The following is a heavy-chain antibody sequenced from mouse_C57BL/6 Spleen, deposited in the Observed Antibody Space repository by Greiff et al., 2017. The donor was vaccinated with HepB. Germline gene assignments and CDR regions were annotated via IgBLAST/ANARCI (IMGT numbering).Heavy chain of an antibody. CDR1: GYTFTSYW. CDR3: ASDYDYAMDY. D-gene: IGHD2-4*01. CDR2: IHPNSGST. J-gene: IGHJ4*01. V-gene: IGHV1-64*01. Sequence: VQLQEPGAELVKPGASVKLSCKASGYTFTSYWMHWVKQRPGQGLEWIGMIHPNSGSTNYNEKFKSKATLTVDKSSSTAYMQLSSLTSEDSAVYYWASDYDYAMDYWGQGTSVTVSS.